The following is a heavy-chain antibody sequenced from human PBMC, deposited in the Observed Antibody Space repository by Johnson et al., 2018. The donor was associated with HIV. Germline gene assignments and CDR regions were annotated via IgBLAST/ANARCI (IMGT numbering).Heavy chain of an antibody. D-gene: IGHD4-17*01. CDR1: GFTFSSYG. CDR2: ISGSGGST. CDR3: ARVKSYGDYVGLDAFDI. V-gene: IGHV3-NL1*01. J-gene: IGHJ3*02. Sequence: VQLLESGGGVVQPGKSLRLSCAASGFTFSSYGMHWFRQVPGKGLEWVSAISGSGGSTYYADSVKGRFTISRDNAKNSLYLQMNSLRAEDPAVDYCARVKSYGDYVGLDAFDIWGQGTMVTVSS.